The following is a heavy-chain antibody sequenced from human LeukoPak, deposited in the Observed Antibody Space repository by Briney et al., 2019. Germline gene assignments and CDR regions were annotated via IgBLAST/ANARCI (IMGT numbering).Heavy chain of an antibody. D-gene: IGHD2-15*01. J-gene: IGHJ6*02. CDR2: ISGSGGST. V-gene: IGHV3-23*01. CDR3: AKGRSEGPYYGMDV. CDR1: GFTFSSYG. Sequence: GGSLRLSCAASGFTFSSYGMHWVRQAPGKGLEWVSAISGSGGSTYYADSVKGRFTISRDNSKNTLYLQMNSLRAEDTAVYYCAKGRSEGPYYGMDVWGQGTTVTVSS.